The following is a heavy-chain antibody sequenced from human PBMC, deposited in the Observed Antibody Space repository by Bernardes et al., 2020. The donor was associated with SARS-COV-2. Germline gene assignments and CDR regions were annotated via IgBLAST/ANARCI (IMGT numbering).Heavy chain of an antibody. Sequence: GGSLRPSCAASGYTVGNKYMSWVRQAPGKGLEWVSVISGGGNTYYADSVKGRFGISRDNSKNTLFLQMNTLRADDTALYYCATGGDAWGKNHDAFNFWGQGTMVTVSS. D-gene: IGHD3-16*01. CDR3: ATGGDAWGKNHDAFNF. CDR1: GYTVGNKY. J-gene: IGHJ3*01. CDR2: ISGGGNT. V-gene: IGHV3-66*01.